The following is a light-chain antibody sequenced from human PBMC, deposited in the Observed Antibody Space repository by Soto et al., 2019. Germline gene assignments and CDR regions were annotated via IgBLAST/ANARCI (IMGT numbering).Light chain of an antibody. V-gene: IGKV1-39*01. CDR2: AAS. Sequence: DIQMTQSPSSLSASVGDRATITSRASQSISTYLHWYQQKPGKAPNLLIYAASTLQSGVPSRFSGSGSGTDFTLTISSLQPEDVATDVCQHGYSTPLTFGGGTKVDIK. J-gene: IGKJ4*01. CDR3: QHGYSTPLT. CDR1: QSISTY.